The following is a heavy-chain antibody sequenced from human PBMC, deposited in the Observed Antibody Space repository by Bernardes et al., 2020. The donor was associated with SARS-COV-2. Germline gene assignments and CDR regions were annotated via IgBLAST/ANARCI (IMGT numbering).Heavy chain of an antibody. CDR2: IYYSGYT. V-gene: IGHV4-39*01. CDR3: ARGVGGFRSGGTCYIERFFDY. D-gene: IGHD2-15*01. CDR1: GDSISTGGHY. J-gene: IGHJ4*02. Sequence: SETLSLTCTVSGDSISTGGHYWGWIRQPPGKGLEWIANIYYSGYTYYSPSLQSRVTMSVVTSKNQFSLKLNSVTAADTAVYYCARGVGGFRSGGTCYIERFFDYWGQGTQVTVSS.